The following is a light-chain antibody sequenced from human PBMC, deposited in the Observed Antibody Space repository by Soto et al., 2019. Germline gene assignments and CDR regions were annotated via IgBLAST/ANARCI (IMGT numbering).Light chain of an antibody. J-gene: IGLJ1*01. CDR1: STDVGAYNS. CDR2: DVN. Sequence: QSALTQPASVSGSPGQSITISCTGSSTDVGAYNSVSWYQQHPGKAPKLMIYDVNKRPSGVPDRFSGSKSGSTASLTISGLQSEDEADYFCCSYAGTYTYVFGTGTKLTVL. V-gene: IGLV2-11*01. CDR3: CSYAGTYTYV.